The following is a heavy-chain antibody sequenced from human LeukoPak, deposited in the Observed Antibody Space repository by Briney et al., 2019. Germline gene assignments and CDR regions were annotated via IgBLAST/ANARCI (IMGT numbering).Heavy chain of an antibody. Sequence: GSLRLSCAASGFTVSSNYMSWVRQAPGKGLEWVSVIYSDGNTYYADSVKGRFTISRHNSKNTLYLQMNSPRAEDTAVYYCAKARPSGELVLDYWGQGTLVTVSS. CDR2: IYSDGNT. D-gene: IGHD6-13*01. CDR1: GFTVSSNY. CDR3: AKARPSGELVLDY. J-gene: IGHJ4*02. V-gene: IGHV3-53*01.